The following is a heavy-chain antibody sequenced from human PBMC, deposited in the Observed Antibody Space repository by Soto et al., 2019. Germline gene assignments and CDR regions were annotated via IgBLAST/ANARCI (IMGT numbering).Heavy chain of an antibody. D-gene: IGHD3-22*01. CDR3: ARDYYYDSAGSTTRPYYGMDV. CDR2: ISSSSFII. V-gene: IGHV3-48*02. J-gene: IGHJ6*02. CDR1: GFSVSRYS. Sequence: HPGGSLRLSSAASGFSVSRYSMNWVRQAPGKGLQWVSYISSSSFIIYYADSVKGRFTISRDNVKNTSYLQMNSLRDEDTAAYFCARDYYYDSAGSTTRPYYGMDVWGQGTTVTVSS.